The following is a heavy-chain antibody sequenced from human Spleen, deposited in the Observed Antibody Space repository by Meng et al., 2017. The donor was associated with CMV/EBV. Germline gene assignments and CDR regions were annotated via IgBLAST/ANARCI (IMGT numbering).Heavy chain of an antibody. D-gene: IGHD6-19*01. J-gene: IGHJ5*02. CDR1: GFTFSSYS. V-gene: IGHV3-48*04. Sequence: GESLKISCAASGFTFSSYSMNWVRQAPGKGLEWVSYISSSSSTIYYADSVKGRFTISRDNAKNSLYLQMNSLRAEDTAVYYCARDRYSSGWYWFDPWGQGTLVTVSS. CDR3: ARDRYSSGWYWFDP. CDR2: ISSSSSTI.